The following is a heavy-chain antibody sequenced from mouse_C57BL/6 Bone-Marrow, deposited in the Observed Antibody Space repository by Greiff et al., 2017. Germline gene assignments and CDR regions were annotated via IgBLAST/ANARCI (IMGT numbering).Heavy chain of an antibody. D-gene: IGHD1-1*01. V-gene: IGHV14-2*01. CDR2: IDPEDGET. J-gene: IGHJ2*01. CDR3: TRSLIYYGTNY. Sequence: VQLKQSGAELVKPGASVKLSCPASGFNIKDYYIHWVKQRPDQGLEWIGRIDPEDGETTYAPKFQDKATITADTSSSTAYLQRSSLTSEDTAVYYCTRSLIYYGTNYWGQGTTLTVSS. CDR1: GFNIKDYY.